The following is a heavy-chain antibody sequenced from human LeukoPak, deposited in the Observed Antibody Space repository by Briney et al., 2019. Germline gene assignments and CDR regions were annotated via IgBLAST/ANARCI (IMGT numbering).Heavy chain of an antibody. CDR2: ISASGGST. CDR1: GFIFADYA. Sequence: PGGSLRLSCAASGFIFADYAMSWIRQTPGKGLEWVSAISASGGSTYHEDSVKGRFTISRDNSQNTLYLEMKSLRVEDTAVYYCAKDRDYDFWSGKLFDPWGQGTSVTVSS. J-gene: IGHJ5*02. CDR3: AKDRDYDFWSGKLFDP. V-gene: IGHV3-23*01. D-gene: IGHD3-3*01.